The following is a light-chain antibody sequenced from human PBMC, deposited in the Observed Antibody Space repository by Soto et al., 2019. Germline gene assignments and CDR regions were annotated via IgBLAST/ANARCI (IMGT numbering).Light chain of an antibody. CDR3: QQYDNWPWT. J-gene: IGKJ1*01. V-gene: IGKV3-15*01. Sequence: EIVMTQSPATLSVSPGERATLSCRASQSVSSNLAWYQQRPGQAPRLPIYGASARATGFPARFSASGSGTEFILTISSLQSEDFAVYYCQQYDNWPWTFGRGTKVEI. CDR2: GAS. CDR1: QSVSSN.